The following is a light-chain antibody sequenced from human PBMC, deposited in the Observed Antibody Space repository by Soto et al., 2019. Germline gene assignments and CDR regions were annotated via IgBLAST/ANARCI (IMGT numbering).Light chain of an antibody. V-gene: IGKV4-1*01. CDR3: QQYYGTPLT. CDR1: ESVLYSSNNKNY. CDR2: WAS. Sequence: DIVMTQSPDSLAVSLGERATINFRSSESVLYSSNNKNYLAWYQQKPGQPPKLLIYWASTRESGVPDRFSGSGSGTDFTLTISSLQAEDVAVYYCQQYYGTPLTFGGGTKVDIK. J-gene: IGKJ4*01.